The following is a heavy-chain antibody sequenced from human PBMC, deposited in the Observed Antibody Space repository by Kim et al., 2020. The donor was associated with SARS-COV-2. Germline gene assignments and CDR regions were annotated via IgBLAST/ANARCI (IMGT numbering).Heavy chain of an antibody. J-gene: IGHJ6*02. CDR3: ARDGGSYYYYGMDV. Sequence: SETLSLTCTVSGGSISSSSYYWGWIPQPPGKGLEWIGSIYYSGSTYYNPSLKSRVTISVDTSKNQFSLKLSPVTAADTAVYYCARDGGSYYYYGMDVWGQGTTVTVSS. V-gene: IGHV4-39*07. CDR2: IYYSGST. CDR1: GGSISSSSYY. D-gene: IGHD3-16*01.